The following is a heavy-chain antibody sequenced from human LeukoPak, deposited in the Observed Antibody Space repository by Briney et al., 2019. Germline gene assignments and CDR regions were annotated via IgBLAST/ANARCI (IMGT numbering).Heavy chain of an antibody. V-gene: IGHV4-39*01. CDR3: VRRTSGSYSDY. Sequence: SETLSLTCTVSGGSISSSSYHWGWIRQPPGTGLEWIGSIYYSGSTYYNPSLKGRVTISVDTSKNQFSLKLNSVTAADTAVYYCVRRTSGSYSDYWGQGTLVTVSS. D-gene: IGHD1-26*01. CDR2: IYYSGST. CDR1: GGSISSSSYH. J-gene: IGHJ4*02.